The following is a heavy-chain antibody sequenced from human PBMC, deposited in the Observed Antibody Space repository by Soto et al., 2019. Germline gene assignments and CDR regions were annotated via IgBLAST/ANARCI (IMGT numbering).Heavy chain of an antibody. CDR3: ARHRLGIAAAGTVIS. J-gene: IGHJ5*02. D-gene: IGHD6-13*01. V-gene: IGHV5-10-1*01. CDR2: IDPSDSYT. CDR1: GYSFTSYW. Sequence: GQPLQIPWNGSGYSFTSYWISWVRQMPGKGLEWMGRIDPSDSYTNYSPSFQGHVTISADKSISTAYLQWSSLKASDTAMYYCARHRLGIAAAGTVISWGQGTLLTVSS.